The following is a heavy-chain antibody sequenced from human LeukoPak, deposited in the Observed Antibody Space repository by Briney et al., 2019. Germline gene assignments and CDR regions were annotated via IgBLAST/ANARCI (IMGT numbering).Heavy chain of an antibody. Sequence: GSLRLSCVASGFTFTNYAMSWVRQAPGKGLEWVSAITCSDGSSYYADSVKGRFTISRDNSKDTLYLQVNSLRAEDTAVYYCAKWGDYDILTGYYVPDYWGQGTLVTVSS. V-gene: IGHV3-23*01. CDR2: ITCSDGSS. J-gene: IGHJ4*02. CDR3: AKWGDYDILTGYYVPDY. CDR1: GFTFTNYA. D-gene: IGHD3-9*01.